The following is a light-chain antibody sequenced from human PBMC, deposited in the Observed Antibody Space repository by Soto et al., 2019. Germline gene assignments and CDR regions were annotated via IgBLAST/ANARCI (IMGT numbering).Light chain of an antibody. Sequence: QSALPQPASVSGSPGHSITISCSGTGSDVGDYDYVSWYQQHPGKAPKLIIYDVSNRPSGVSNRVSGSKSGNTASLTISGLQAEDEGDYYCSLYTSSSTLFGGGTKLTVL. J-gene: IGLJ2*01. CDR2: DVS. V-gene: IGLV2-14*01. CDR3: SLYTSSSTL. CDR1: GSDVGDYDY.